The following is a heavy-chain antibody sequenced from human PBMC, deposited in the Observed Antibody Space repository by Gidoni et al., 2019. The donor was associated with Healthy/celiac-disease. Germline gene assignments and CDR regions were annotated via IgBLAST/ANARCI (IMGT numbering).Heavy chain of an antibody. CDR1: GFTFRDHF. V-gene: IGHV3-11*01. Sequence: QVQLVESGGGLVKPGGSLSLSCAASGFTFRDHFMTWIRQAPGKGLEWVSYSSSSGNTKYYADSVKGRFTIFRDNTRNSLYLQMNSLTAGDTALYYCARDIENYSGSYFEYGMDVWGQGTTVTVSS. J-gene: IGHJ6*02. D-gene: IGHD1-26*01. CDR3: ARDIENYSGSYFEYGMDV. CDR2: SSSSGNTK.